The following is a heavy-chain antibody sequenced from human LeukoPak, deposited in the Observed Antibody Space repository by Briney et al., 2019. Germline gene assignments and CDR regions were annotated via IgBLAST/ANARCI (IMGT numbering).Heavy chain of an antibody. CDR2: ISYDGNIK. J-gene: IGHJ6*03. Sequence: GGSLRLSCAASGFSFNSNVMHWVRQAPGKGLEWVAVISYDGNIKFYADSVRGRFSISRDNAKNSLYLQMNSLRAEDTAVYYCARIENSSGYYYVGYYYYYMDVWGKGTTVTVSS. V-gene: IGHV3-30*04. CDR1: GFSFNSNV. CDR3: ARIENSSGYYYVGYYYYYMDV. D-gene: IGHD3-22*01.